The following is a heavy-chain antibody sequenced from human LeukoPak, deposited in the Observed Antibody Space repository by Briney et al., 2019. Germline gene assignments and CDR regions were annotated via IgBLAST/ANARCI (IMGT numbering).Heavy chain of an antibody. Sequence: PGGSLRLSCVASGITFSDYYMNWIRQAPGKGLECVSYISGSGSTKYYADSLRGRFTLSRDNAKNTLYLQMNSVGAEDTAVYYCARGGYCSNVVCYTSRSLDYWGQGTLVTVPS. J-gene: IGHJ4*02. D-gene: IGHD2-8*01. V-gene: IGHV3-11*01. CDR1: GITFSDYY. CDR2: ISGSGSTK. CDR3: ARGGYCSNVVCYTSRSLDY.